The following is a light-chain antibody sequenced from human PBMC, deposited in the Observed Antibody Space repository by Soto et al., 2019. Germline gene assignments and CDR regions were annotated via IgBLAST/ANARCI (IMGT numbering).Light chain of an antibody. V-gene: IGLV2-11*01. CDR2: DVS. J-gene: IGLJ1*01. CDR3: CSYADSYTFV. Sequence: QSVLTQPRSVSGSPGQSVTISCTGTSSDIGGYNYVSWYQHHPDKAPNLLIYDVSKRPSGVPDRFSGSKSGNTASLTISGLQAEDGADYYCCSYADSYTFVFGTGTKGTVL. CDR1: SSDIGGYNY.